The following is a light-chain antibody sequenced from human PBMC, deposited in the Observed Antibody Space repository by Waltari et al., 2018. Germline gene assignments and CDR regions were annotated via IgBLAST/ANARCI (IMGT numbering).Light chain of an antibody. J-gene: IGKJ1*01. Sequence: DIQMTQSPSTLSASVGDRATITCRASQSISSWLAWYQQKPGKAPKLLIYEASSVESGVPSRFSGSGSGTEFTLTISSLQPDDVATYYCQQYNSYSRAFGQGTKVEIK. CDR3: QQYNSYSRA. CDR1: QSISSW. V-gene: IGKV1-5*03. CDR2: EAS.